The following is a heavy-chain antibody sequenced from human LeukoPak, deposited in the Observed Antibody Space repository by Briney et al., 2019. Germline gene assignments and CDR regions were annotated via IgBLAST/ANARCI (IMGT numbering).Heavy chain of an antibody. D-gene: IGHD1-14*01. CDR3: TTELDVRPNHY. V-gene: IGHV3-15*01. Sequence: GGSLRPSCAASGFTVSSNYMSWVRQAPGKGLEWVGRIKRKSDGGTTDYAAPVKGRFTISRDDSKNTLYLQMNSLKSEDTAVYYCTTELDVRPNHYWGQGTLVTVSS. CDR2: IKRKSDGGTT. J-gene: IGHJ4*02. CDR1: GFTVSSNY.